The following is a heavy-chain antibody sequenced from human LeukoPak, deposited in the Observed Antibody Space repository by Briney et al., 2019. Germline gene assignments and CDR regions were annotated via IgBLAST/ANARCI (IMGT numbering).Heavy chain of an antibody. CDR1: GGSISSSSYY. CDR3: ARGRVVPAATSGCLFDP. J-gene: IGHJ5*02. Sequence: SETLSLTCTVSGGSISSSSYYWGRIRQPPGKGLEWIARIYYSGSTYYNPSLKSLVTISVDTSKNQFSLKLSSVTAADTAVYYCARGRVVPAATSGCLFDPWGQGTLVTVSS. CDR2: IYYSGST. V-gene: IGHV4-39*07. D-gene: IGHD2-2*01.